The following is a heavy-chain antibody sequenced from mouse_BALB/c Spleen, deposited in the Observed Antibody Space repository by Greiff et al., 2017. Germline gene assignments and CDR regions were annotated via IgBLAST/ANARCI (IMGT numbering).Heavy chain of an antibody. Sequence: VQLKESGPELVKPGASVKMSCKASGYTFTSYVMHWVKQKPGQGLEWIGYINPYNDGTKYNEKFKGKATLTSDKTSSTAYMELSSLTSEDSAVYYCASDYDYLYFDVWGAGTTVTVSS. D-gene: IGHD2-4*01. CDR1: GYTFTSYV. V-gene: IGHV1-14*01. CDR2: INPYNDGT. J-gene: IGHJ1*01. CDR3: ASDYDYLYFDV.